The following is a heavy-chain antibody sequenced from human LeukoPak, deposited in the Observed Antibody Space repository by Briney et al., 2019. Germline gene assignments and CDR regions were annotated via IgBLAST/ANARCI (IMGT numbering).Heavy chain of an antibody. J-gene: IGHJ4*02. CDR3: ARQAEQWLAAFYFDS. Sequence: SETLSLTCAVYGGSFSGYYWSWIRQPPGKGLEWIGSIYYSGTTYYNPSLKSRVTISVDTSKNQFSLKVSSVTAADTAVYYCARQAEQWLAAFYFDSWGQGTLVTVSS. V-gene: IGHV4-34*01. D-gene: IGHD6-19*01. CDR2: IYYSGTT. CDR1: GGSFSGYY.